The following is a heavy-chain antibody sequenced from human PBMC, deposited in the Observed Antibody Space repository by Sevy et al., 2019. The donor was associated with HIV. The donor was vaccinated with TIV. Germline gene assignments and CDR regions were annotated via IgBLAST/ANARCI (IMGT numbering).Heavy chain of an antibody. CDR1: GFTFSNAL. V-gene: IGHV3-15*04. CDR2: IESKTDGGTT. D-gene: IGHD6-19*01. J-gene: IGHJ4*02. Sequence: GGSLRLSCAGSGFTFSNALMNWVRQAPGKGLQWVGRIESKTDGGTTDYVAPVKGRFTISRDDSKNTLYLQMNSLKTEDTGVYYCTTDVISTGYSGGWYHAFDCWGQGTLVTVSS. CDR3: TTDVISTGYSGGWYHAFDC.